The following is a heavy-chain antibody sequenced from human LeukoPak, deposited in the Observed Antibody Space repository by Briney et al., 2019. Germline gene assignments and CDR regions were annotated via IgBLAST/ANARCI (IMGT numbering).Heavy chain of an antibody. J-gene: IGHJ6*02. D-gene: IGHD2-2*01. CDR1: GFTFSSYA. V-gene: IGHV3-23*01. CDR2: ISGSGGST. CDR3: AKNQYQLLHTGPGMDV. Sequence: GGSLRLSCAASGFTFSSYATSWLRQAPGKGLERVSGISGSGGSTYYADSVKGRFTISRDNSKNTLNLQMNSLRAEDTAIYYCAKNQYQLLHTGPGMDVWGQGTTVTVSS.